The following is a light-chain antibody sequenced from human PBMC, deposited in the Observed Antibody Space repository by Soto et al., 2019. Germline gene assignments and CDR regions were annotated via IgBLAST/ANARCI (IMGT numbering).Light chain of an antibody. CDR1: QDITRW. J-gene: IGKJ5*01. CDR3: QQAHSFPVT. V-gene: IGKV1-12*01. Sequence: DIQMTQSPSSVSAVVGDRVTITCRASQDITRWLACYQQQPGRAPKLLIYAASTLQGGVPSRFSGSGSGTDFTLTISSLRPEDFATYYCQQAHSFPVTFGQGTRLEI. CDR2: AAS.